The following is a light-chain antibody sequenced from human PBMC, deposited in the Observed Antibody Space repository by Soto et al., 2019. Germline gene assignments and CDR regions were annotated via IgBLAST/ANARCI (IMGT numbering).Light chain of an antibody. CDR3: QQYDNYLLT. Sequence: DIQMTQSPSTLSASVGDRVTITCRASQSISNWLAWYQQKPGKAPKLLISKASSLESGVPSRFSGSGSGTEFTLTISSLQPDDFVTYDCQQYDNYLLTFGGGTKVEIK. J-gene: IGKJ4*01. V-gene: IGKV1-5*03. CDR1: QSISNW. CDR2: KAS.